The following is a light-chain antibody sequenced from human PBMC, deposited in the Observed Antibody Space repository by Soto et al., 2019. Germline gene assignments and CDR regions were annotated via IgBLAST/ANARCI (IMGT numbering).Light chain of an antibody. J-gene: IGKJ4*01. V-gene: IGKV3-20*01. Sequence: EVVLTQSPGTLSLSPGERATLSCGASQSVDSDDLAWYQQKPGQAPRLLIFRGSFRATGVPDRFSGSQSGTDFTLTISGLEPEDFAVYYCQQYGSSPLTFGGGTRV. CDR3: QQYGSSPLT. CDR2: RGS. CDR1: QSVDSDD.